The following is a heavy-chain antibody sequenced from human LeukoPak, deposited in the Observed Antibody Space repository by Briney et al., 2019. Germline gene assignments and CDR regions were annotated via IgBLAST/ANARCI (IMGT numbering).Heavy chain of an antibody. Sequence: GGPLGLSCAASGFTFSSYWMSWVRKAPGKGLEWVANIKSDGSEQNYVDSVKGRFTISRDNAKNSLYPQMNSLRAEDTAVFYCAGFRWGYGLDVWGQGTTVTVSS. CDR3: AGFRWGYGLDV. CDR2: IKSDGSEQ. J-gene: IGHJ6*02. CDR1: GFTFSSYW. V-gene: IGHV3-7*01. D-gene: IGHD3-16*01.